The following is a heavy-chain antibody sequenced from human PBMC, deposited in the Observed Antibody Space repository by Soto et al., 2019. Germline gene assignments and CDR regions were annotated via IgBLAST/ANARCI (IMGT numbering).Heavy chain of an antibody. CDR1: GGSISSSSYY. CDR2: IYYSGST. Sequence: SETLSLTCTVSGGSISSSSYYWGWIRQPPGKGLEWIGSIYYSGSTYYNPSLKSRVTMSVDTSKNQFSLKLSSVTAADTAVYSCARHWNYYDSAFHNWFDPWGQGALVTVSS. J-gene: IGHJ5*02. V-gene: IGHV4-39*01. CDR3: ARHWNYYDSAFHNWFDP. D-gene: IGHD3-22*01.